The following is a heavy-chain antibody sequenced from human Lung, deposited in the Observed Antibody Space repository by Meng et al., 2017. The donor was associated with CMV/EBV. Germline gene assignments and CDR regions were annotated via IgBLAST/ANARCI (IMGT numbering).Heavy chain of an antibody. J-gene: IGHJ4*02. CDR3: ARGLRRPSSAIDFYY. CDR1: GYTFTNYN. D-gene: IGHD2-2*01. CDR2: MKPNTGNT. Sequence: QVLLVQSGAEVKKPGASVKVSCKASGYTFTNYNINWVRQATGQGLEWMGWMKPNTGNTGYGQKFQGRITMTRNTAISTAYMELSSLTSEDTAVYFCARGLRRPSSAIDFYYWGQGTLVTVSS. V-gene: IGHV1-8*01.